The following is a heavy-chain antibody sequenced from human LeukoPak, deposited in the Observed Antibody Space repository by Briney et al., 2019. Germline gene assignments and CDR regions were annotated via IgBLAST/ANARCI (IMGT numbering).Heavy chain of an antibody. CDR1: GASFESHY. D-gene: IGHD4-23*01. J-gene: IGHJ4*02. CDR2: YFDTGST. Sequence: SETLSLTCNVSGASFESHYWTWIRQTPDKRLEWIGYYFDTGSTGFNPSLKSRVAMSVDRSKNQFFLRLKSVTAADTAVYYCVRTGWELPTTWGPGTLVTVSS. CDR3: VRTGWELPTT. V-gene: IGHV4-59*11.